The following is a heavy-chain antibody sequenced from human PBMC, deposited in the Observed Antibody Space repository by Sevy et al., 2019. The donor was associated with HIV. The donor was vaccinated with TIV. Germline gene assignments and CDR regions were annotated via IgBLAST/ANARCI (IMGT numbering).Heavy chain of an antibody. Sequence: SETLSLTCTVSGGSISSGGYYWSWIRQHPGKGLEWIGYIYYSGSPYYNPSLKSRVTISVDTSKNQFSLKLSSVTAADTAVYYCARGYSNYGAAIDYWGQGTLVTVSS. CDR2: IYYSGSP. D-gene: IGHD4-4*01. CDR3: ARGYSNYGAAIDY. V-gene: IGHV4-31*03. J-gene: IGHJ4*02. CDR1: GGSISSGGYY.